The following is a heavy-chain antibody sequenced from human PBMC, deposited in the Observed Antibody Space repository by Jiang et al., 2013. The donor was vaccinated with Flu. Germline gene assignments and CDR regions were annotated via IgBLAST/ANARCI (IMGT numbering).Heavy chain of an antibody. Sequence: QLVESGAEVKKPGESLKIPCKGSGYSFTSYWIGWVRQMPGKGLEWMGIIYPGDSDTRYSPSFQGQVTISADKSISTAYLQWSSLKASDTAMYYCATAYDIMRENYYYYYYGMDVWGKGTTVTVSS. CDR3: ATAYDIMRENYYYYYYGMDV. D-gene: IGHD3-9*01. J-gene: IGHJ6*04. CDR1: GYSFTSYW. V-gene: IGHV5-51*01. CDR2: IYPGDSDT.